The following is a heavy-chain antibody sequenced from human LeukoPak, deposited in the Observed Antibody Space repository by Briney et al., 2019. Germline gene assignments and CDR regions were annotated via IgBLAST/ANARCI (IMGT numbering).Heavy chain of an antibody. CDR2: IKQDGSEK. D-gene: IGHD1-1*01. CDR1: GFTFSSYW. V-gene: IGHV3-7*04. CDR3: AKVLVATTASGTFDI. Sequence: GSLRLSCATSGFTFSSYWMNWVRQAPGKGLEWVANIKQDGSEKYYVDSLKGRFTISRDNAKNSLYLQMNSLRAEDTAVYYCAKVLVATTASGTFDIWGQGTMVTVSS. J-gene: IGHJ3*02.